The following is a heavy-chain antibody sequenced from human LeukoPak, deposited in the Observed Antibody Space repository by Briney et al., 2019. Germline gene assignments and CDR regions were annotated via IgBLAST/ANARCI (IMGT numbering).Heavy chain of an antibody. CDR2: IYYSGST. Sequence: SETLSLTCTVSGGSISSHYWSWIRQPPGKGLEWIGYIYYSGSTNYNPSLKSRVTISVDTSKNQFSLKLSSVTAADTAVYYCARVVEMATIALGAFDIWRQGTMVTVSS. J-gene: IGHJ3*02. D-gene: IGHD5-24*01. CDR1: GGSISSHY. CDR3: ARVVEMATIALGAFDI. V-gene: IGHV4-59*11.